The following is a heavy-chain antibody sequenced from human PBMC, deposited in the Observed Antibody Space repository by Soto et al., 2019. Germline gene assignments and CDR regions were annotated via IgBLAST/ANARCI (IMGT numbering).Heavy chain of an antibody. Sequence: QVQLVESGGGVVQPGRSLRLSCAASEFTFSNYGMHWVRQAPGKGLEWVAVILNDGSNRYHADSVKDRFTISRDYSKNTLYLQMNSLRAEDTAVYYCARDDEYSGNGMDVWGQGTTVTVS. J-gene: IGHJ6*02. V-gene: IGHV3-33*01. CDR2: ILNDGSNR. D-gene: IGHD3-10*01. CDR3: ARDDEYSGNGMDV. CDR1: EFTFSNYG.